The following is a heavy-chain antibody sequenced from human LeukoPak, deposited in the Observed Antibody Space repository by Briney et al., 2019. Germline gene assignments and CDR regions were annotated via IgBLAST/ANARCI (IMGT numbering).Heavy chain of an antibody. CDR1: GGSFSGYY. D-gene: IGHD6-13*01. Sequence: KASETLSLTCAVYGGSFSGYYWSWIRQPPGKGLEWIGEINHSGSTNYNPSLKSRVTISVDTSKNQFSLKLSSVTAADTAVYYCAGSIAAAGYYFDYWGQGTLVTVSS. J-gene: IGHJ4*02. V-gene: IGHV4-34*01. CDR3: AGSIAAAGYYFDY. CDR2: INHSGST.